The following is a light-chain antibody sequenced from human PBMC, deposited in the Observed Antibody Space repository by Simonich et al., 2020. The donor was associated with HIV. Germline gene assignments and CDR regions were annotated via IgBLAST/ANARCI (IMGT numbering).Light chain of an antibody. J-gene: IGKJ1*01. CDR2: GAS. CDR3: QHYNNWPPWT. V-gene: IGKV3-15*01. Sequence: EIVLTQSPATLSLSPGERGTLSCRASQSVSSNLAWYQQKPGQAPRLLIYGASTRATGIPARFSGSGSGTEFTLTINSLQSGDFAVYYCQHYNNWPPWTFGQGTKVEIK. CDR1: QSVSSN.